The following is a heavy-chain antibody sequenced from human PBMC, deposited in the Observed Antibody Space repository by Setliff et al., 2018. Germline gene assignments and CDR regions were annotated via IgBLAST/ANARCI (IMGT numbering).Heavy chain of an antibody. V-gene: IGHV4-59*08. CDR2: VSYGGST. D-gene: IGHD3-22*01. CDR1: GAAISTYH. J-gene: IGHJ6*03. Sequence: SETLSLTCAVSGAAISTYHWSWLRQPPGKGLEWIGYVSYGGSTKYNPSLESRVTISLDAPKNQFSLKPTSVTAADTAVYYCARTGTTYYYSCMDVWGKGTTVTVSS. CDR3: ARTGTTYYYSCMDV.